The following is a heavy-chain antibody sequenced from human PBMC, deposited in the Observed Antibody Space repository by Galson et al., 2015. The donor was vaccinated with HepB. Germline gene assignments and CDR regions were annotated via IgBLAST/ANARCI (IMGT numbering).Heavy chain of an antibody. CDR3: AKEVYTSSSGDWFDP. J-gene: IGHJ5*02. D-gene: IGHD6-6*01. V-gene: IGHV3-23*01. CDR1: GFTFSSYA. Sequence: SLRLSCAASGFTFSSYAMTWVRQAPGKGLEWVSTISGSGGSTYYADSVKGRFTISRDNSKSTLYLEMNSLRAEDTAVYYCAKEVYTSSSGDWFDPWGQGTLVTVSS. CDR2: ISGSGGST.